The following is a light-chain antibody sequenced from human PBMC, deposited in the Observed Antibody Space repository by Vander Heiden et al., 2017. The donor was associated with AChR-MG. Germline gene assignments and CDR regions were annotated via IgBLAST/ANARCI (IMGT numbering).Light chain of an antibody. CDR3: QQYNNWPPLT. Sequence: EIVMTQSPATLSVSPGDRATLSCRASQSVSSNLPWYQQNPGQAPRLLIYGASTRATGIPARLSGSGSGTEFTLTISSLQSEDFPVYSCQQYNNWPPLTFGGGTKVEIK. CDR1: QSVSSN. J-gene: IGKJ4*01. V-gene: IGKV3-15*01. CDR2: GAS.